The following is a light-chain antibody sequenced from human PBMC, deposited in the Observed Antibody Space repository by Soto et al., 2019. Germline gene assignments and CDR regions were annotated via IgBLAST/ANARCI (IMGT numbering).Light chain of an antibody. Sequence: EIVLTQSPATLSSSPGERATLSCRASQSIDTYLAWYQQKPGQAPRLLIYDASDRATGIPARFSGSGSGTAFTLTISRLEPEDFAVYYCQQYGSSPKTFGQGTKMDIK. V-gene: IGKV3-20*01. J-gene: IGKJ1*01. CDR1: QSIDTY. CDR2: DAS. CDR3: QQYGSSPKT.